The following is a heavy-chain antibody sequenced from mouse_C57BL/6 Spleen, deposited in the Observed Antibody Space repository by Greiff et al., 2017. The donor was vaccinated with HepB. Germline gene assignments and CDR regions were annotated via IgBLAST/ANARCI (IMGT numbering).Heavy chain of an antibody. V-gene: IGHV5-16*01. D-gene: IGHD1-1*01. J-gene: IGHJ4*01. CDR2: INYDGSST. CDR1: GFTFSDYY. Sequence: EVQVVESEGGLVQPGSSMKLSCTASGFTFSDYYMAWVRQVPEKGLEWVANINYDGSSTYYLDSLKSRFIISRDNAKNILYLQMSSLKSEDTATYYCARDRYYGSSSRAMDYWGQGTSVTVSS. CDR3: ARDRYYGSSSRAMDY.